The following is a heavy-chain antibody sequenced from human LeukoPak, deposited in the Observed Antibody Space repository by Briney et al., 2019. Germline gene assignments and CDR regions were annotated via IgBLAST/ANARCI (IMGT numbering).Heavy chain of an antibody. CDR3: ARHLYDSSGYYEPGRAFDI. J-gene: IGHJ3*02. V-gene: IGHV4-59*08. CDR2: IYYSGST. CDR1: GGSVSSYS. Sequence: SETLSLTCNASGGSVSSYSWSWIRQPPGPGLVRIGYIYYSGSTNYNPSLKSRVTISVDTSKNQFSLKLSSVTAADTAVYYCARHLYDSSGYYEPGRAFDIWGQGTMVTVSS. D-gene: IGHD3-22*01.